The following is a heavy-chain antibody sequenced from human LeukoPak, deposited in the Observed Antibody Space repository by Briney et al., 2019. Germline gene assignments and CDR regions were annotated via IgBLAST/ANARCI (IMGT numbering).Heavy chain of an antibody. V-gene: IGHV3-7*01. D-gene: IGHD6-6*01. J-gene: IGHJ4*02. Sequence: GRSLRLSCAASGFTFTSYAMHWVRQAPGKGLEWVANIKQDGSEKYYVDSVKGRFTISRDNAKNSLYLQMNSLRAEDTAVYYCARDTDSSSSLIDYWGQGTLVTVSS. CDR3: ARDTDSSSSLIDY. CDR1: GFTFTSYA. CDR2: IKQDGSEK.